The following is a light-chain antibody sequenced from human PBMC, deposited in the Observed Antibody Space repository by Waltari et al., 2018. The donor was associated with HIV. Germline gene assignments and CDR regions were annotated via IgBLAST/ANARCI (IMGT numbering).Light chain of an antibody. CDR3: QQYNNWPRT. V-gene: IGKV3-15*01. CDR1: QSISSN. Sequence: EVVMTQSPGTLSVSPGERATLSCRASQSISSNLAWYQQKPGQAPRLRLYDASTGATGVLARFIGSGFGTDFTLIITSLQFEDVAVYYCQQYNNWPRTFGQGTKVEF. J-gene: IGKJ1*01. CDR2: DAS.